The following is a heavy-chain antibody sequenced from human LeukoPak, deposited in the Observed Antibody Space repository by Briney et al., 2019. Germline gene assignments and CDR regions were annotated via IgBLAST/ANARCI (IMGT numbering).Heavy chain of an antibody. J-gene: IGHJ6*02. Sequence: KAGGSLRLSCAASGFTFSSYSMNWVRQAPGKGLEWVSSISSSGTYIYFADSVKGRFTISRDNANNSLYLEMNSLRAEDTAVYYCARDSQWRWERPSAYYFGMDVWGQGTTVTVSS. CDR2: ISSSGTYI. D-gene: IGHD1-26*01. CDR3: ARDSQWRWERPSAYYFGMDV. V-gene: IGHV3-21*01. CDR1: GFTFSSYS.